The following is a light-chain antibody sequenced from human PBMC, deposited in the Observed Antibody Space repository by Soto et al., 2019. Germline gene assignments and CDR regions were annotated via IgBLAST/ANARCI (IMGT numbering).Light chain of an antibody. J-gene: IGLJ2*01. V-gene: IGLV2-18*02. CDR2: EVS. Sequence: QSALTQPPSVSGSPGQSVTISCTGTSSDVGSYNRVSWYQQPPGTAPKLMIYEVSNRPSGVPDRFSGSKSGNTASLTISGLQAEDEADYYWSSYTSSSLGVVFGGGTKLTVL. CDR3: SSYTSSSLGVV. CDR1: SSDVGSYNR.